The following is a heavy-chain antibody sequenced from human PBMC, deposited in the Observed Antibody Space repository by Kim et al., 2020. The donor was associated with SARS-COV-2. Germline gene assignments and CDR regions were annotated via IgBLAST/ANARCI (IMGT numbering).Heavy chain of an antibody. CDR3: ARTPALSHYDFWSGYIEFYFDY. J-gene: IGHJ4*02. CDR1: GYTFTSYG. Sequence: ASVKVSCKASGYTFTSYGISWVRQAPGQGLEWMGWISAYNGNTNYAQKLQGRVTMTTDTSTSTAYMELRSLRSDDTAVYYCARTPALSHYDFWSGYIEFYFDYWGQGTLVTVSS. D-gene: IGHD3-3*01. V-gene: IGHV1-18*01. CDR2: ISAYNGNT.